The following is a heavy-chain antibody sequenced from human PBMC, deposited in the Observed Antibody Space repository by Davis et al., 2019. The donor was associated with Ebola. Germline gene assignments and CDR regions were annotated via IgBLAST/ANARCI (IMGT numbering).Heavy chain of an antibody. D-gene: IGHD4-17*01. Sequence: PSETLSLTCTVSGGSVSSGSYYWSWIRQPPGKGLEWIGYIYYSGSTNYNPSLKSRVTISVDTSKNQFSLKLSSVTAAETAVYYCARHESGDYRYYYYYYGMDVWGKGTTVTVSS. CDR3: ARHESGDYRYYYYYYGMDV. J-gene: IGHJ6*04. CDR2: IYYSGST. V-gene: IGHV4-61*01. CDR1: GGSVSSGSYY.